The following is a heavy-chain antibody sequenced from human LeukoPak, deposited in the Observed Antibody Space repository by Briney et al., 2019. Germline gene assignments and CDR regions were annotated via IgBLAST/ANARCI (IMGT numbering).Heavy chain of an antibody. CDR2: INPNSGGT. J-gene: IGHJ5*02. V-gene: IGHV1-2*06. CDR1: GYTFTGYY. D-gene: IGHD2-2*01. Sequence: VASVKVSCKASGYTFTGYYMHWLRQAPGQGLEWMGRINPNSGGTNYAQKFQGRVTMTRDTSISTAYMELSRLRSDDTAVYYCASSAARHYNWFDPWGQGTLVIVSS. CDR3: ASSAARHYNWFDP.